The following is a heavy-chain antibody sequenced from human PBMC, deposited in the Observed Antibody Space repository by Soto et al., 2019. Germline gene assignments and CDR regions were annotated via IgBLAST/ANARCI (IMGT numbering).Heavy chain of an antibody. CDR2: MSGSSSTT. CDR3: AKNQERELPRVIDF. J-gene: IGHJ4*02. V-gene: IGHV3-23*01. Sequence: PGGSLRLSCATSGLTFSNYAMSWVRQAPGGGLEWVSSMSGSSSTTYYADSVRGRFTIPRDRSKNTLYLQMSSLRAEDTALYYCAKNQERELPRVIDFWGQGTLVTVSS. CDR1: GLTFSNYA. D-gene: IGHD1-7*01.